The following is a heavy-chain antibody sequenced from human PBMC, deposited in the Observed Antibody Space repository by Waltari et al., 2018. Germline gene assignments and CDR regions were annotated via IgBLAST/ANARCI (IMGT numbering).Heavy chain of an antibody. V-gene: IGHV3-7*01. Sequence: EVRLVESGGGLVQPGGSLRLYCAASGFTFSSYWMSWFRQAPGKGLEWVANIKQDGSEEYYVDSVKGRFTISRANAKNSLYLQMNSLRAEDTAVYYCARVVCSSTSCYARMEYFDYWGQGTLVTVSS. CDR1: GFTFSSYW. CDR3: ARVVCSSTSCYARMEYFDY. J-gene: IGHJ4*02. D-gene: IGHD2-2*01. CDR2: IKQDGSEE.